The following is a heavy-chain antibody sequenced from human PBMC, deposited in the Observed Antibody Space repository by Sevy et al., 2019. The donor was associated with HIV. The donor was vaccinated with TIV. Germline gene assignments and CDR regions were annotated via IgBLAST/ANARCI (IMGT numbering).Heavy chain of an antibody. Sequence: GGSLRLSCAASGFTFDDYAMHWVRQAPGKGLEWVSGISWNSGSIGYAGSVKGRFTISRDNAKNSLYLQMNSLRAEDTALYYCAKGLYCSSTSCYKDPLFDYWGQGTLVTVSS. D-gene: IGHD2-2*02. CDR1: GFTFDDYA. J-gene: IGHJ4*02. V-gene: IGHV3-9*01. CDR2: ISWNSGSI. CDR3: AKGLYCSSTSCYKDPLFDY.